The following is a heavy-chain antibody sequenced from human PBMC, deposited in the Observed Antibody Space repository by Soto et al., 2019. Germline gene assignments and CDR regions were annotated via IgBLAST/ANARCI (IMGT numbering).Heavy chain of an antibody. D-gene: IGHD3-22*01. CDR3: TTDPVSMIVVVPSSG. J-gene: IGHJ4*02. V-gene: IGHV3-15*07. CDR1: GFTFSNAW. CDR2: IKSKTDGGTT. Sequence: LRLSCAASGFTFSNAWMNWVRQAPGKGLEWVGRIKSKTDGGTTDYAAPVKGRFTISRDDSKNTLYLQMNSLKTEDTAVYYCTTDPVSMIVVVPSSGWGEGRLVTVSS.